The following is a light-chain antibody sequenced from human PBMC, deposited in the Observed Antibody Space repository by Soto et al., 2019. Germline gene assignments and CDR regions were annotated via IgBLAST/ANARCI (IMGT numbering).Light chain of an antibody. J-gene: IGKJ4*01. CDR1: QRVSSNS. V-gene: IGKV3-20*01. CDR3: QQYGGAPIT. Sequence: IVLTQSPGTLSLSPGEGATLSCRASQRVSSNSLALYQKIGGQAPRLLIYAASRRPTGIPDRFSGSGSGTDFTLTISRLEPEDFAVYYCQQYGGAPITFGGGTEVEI. CDR2: AAS.